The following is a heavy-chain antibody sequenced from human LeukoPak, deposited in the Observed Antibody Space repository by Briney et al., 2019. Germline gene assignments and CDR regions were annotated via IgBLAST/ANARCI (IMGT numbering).Heavy chain of an antibody. Sequence: GGSLRLSCAASGFTFTNYWMHWVRQAPGKGLVWVSRINSDGSSTSYADSVKGRFTISRDNAENTLHLQMNSLRAEDTAVYYCATEISSYWDPDAFDMWGQGTMVTVSS. CDR1: GFTFTNYW. CDR3: ATEISSYWDPDAFDM. CDR2: INSDGSST. D-gene: IGHD6-13*01. V-gene: IGHV3-74*01. J-gene: IGHJ3*02.